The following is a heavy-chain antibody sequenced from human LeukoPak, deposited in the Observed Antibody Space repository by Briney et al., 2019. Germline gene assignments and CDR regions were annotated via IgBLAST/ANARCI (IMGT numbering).Heavy chain of an antibody. J-gene: IGHJ4*02. CDR1: GFTFSSYG. D-gene: IGHD6-13*01. CDR3: ARGGRFLAAAGTGPDY. Sequence: PGGSLRLSCAASGFTFSSYGMRWVRQAPGKGREGVAVIWYDGSNKYYADSVKGRFTISRDNSKNTLYLQMNSLRAEDTAVYYCARGGRFLAAAGTGPDYWGQGTLVTVSS. CDR2: IWYDGSNK. V-gene: IGHV3-33*01.